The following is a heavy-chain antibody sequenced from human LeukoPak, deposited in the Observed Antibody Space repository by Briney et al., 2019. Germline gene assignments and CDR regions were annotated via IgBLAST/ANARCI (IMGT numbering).Heavy chain of an antibody. Sequence: GGSLRLSCAASGFTFTTYAMSWVRQAPGKGLEWVSGVSGSGATTSYAYSVKGRFTISRGNSKNTLYLQMNTLRADDTAVYYCAKGAAYCGGDCFLYYFNYWGQGTLVTVSS. D-gene: IGHD2-21*02. CDR2: VSGSGATT. J-gene: IGHJ4*02. CDR3: AKGAAYCGGDCFLYYFNY. CDR1: GFTFTTYA. V-gene: IGHV3-23*01.